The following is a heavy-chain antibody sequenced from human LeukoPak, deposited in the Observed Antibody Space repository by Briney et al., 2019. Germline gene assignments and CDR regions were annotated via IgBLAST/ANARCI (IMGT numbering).Heavy chain of an antibody. D-gene: IGHD3-3*01. V-gene: IGHV7-4-1*02. J-gene: IGHJ4*02. CDR3: MCGFLERTGY. Sequence: ASVKVSCKASGYTFTGYYMHWVRQAPGQGLEWMGWINTNTGNPTYAQGFTGRFVFSLDTSVSTAYLQISSLKAEDTAVYYCMCGFLERTGYWGQGTLVTVSS. CDR1: GYTFTGYY. CDR2: INTNTGNP.